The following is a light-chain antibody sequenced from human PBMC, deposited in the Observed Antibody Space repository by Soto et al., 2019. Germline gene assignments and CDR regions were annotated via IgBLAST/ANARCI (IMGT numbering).Light chain of an antibody. CDR2: GAA. J-gene: IGKJ4*01. CDR3: QQYDNSPLT. CDR1: QSVFSS. Sequence: EIVMTQSPATLSVSPGERATLSCRASQSVFSSLAWYQQKPGQAPRLLIYGAATRATGIPARFSGSGSGTEFTLTISSLQSEDFAVYYCQQYDNSPLTFGGGTKVEIK. V-gene: IGKV3-15*01.